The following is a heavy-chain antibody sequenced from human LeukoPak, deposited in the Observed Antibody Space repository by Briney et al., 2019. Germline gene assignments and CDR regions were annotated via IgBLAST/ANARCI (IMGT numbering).Heavy chain of an antibody. CDR3: ARLTTVAYYFDY. Sequence: SETLSLTCTVSGGSISSSSYYWGWIRQPPGKGLEWIGSIYYSGSTYYNPSLKSRVTTSVDTSKNQFSLKLSSVTAADTAVYYCARLTTVAYYFDYWGQGTLVTVSS. CDR1: GGSISSSSYY. V-gene: IGHV4-39*01. J-gene: IGHJ4*02. CDR2: IYYSGST. D-gene: IGHD4-17*01.